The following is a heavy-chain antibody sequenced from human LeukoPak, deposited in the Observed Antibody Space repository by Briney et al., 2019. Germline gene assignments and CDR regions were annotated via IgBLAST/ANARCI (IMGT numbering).Heavy chain of an antibody. V-gene: IGHV1-69*13. D-gene: IGHD2-8*01. CDR1: GGTFSSYA. J-gene: IGHJ6*02. Sequence: SVKVSCKASGGTFSSYAISWVRQAPGQGLEWMGGIIPIFGTANYAQKFQGRVTIIADESTSTAYMELSSLRSEDTAVYYCARGYCTNGVCYPRDSYYYYGMDVWGQGTTVTVSS. CDR3: ARGYCTNGVCYPRDSYYYYGMDV. CDR2: IIPIFGTA.